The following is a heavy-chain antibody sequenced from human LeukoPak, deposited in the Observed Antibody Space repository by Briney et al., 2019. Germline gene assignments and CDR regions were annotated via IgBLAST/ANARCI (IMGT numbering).Heavy chain of an antibody. D-gene: IGHD3-10*01. Sequence: GGSLRLSCAASGFTLSSYEMNWVRQAPGKGLEWVSYISSSGSTIYYADSVKGRFTISRDNAKNSLYLQMNSLRAEDTAVYYCARDRWDTMVRGVMNYYGMDVWGKGTTVTVSS. V-gene: IGHV3-48*03. CDR3: ARDRWDTMVRGVMNYYGMDV. CDR1: GFTLSSYE. CDR2: ISSSGSTI. J-gene: IGHJ6*04.